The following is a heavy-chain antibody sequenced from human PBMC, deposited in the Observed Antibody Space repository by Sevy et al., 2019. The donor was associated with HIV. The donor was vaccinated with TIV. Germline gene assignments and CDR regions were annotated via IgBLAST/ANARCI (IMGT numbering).Heavy chain of an antibody. J-gene: IGHJ3*02. CDR2: ISSSSSYI. CDR1: GFTFSSYS. D-gene: IGHD1-1*01. CDR3: ARDIGSSDDPDAFDI. Sequence: GGSLRLSCAASGFTFSSYSMNWVRQAPGKGLEWVSSISSSSSYIYYADSVKGRFTISRDNAKNSLYLQMNSLRAEDTAVYYCARDIGSSDDPDAFDIWGQWTMVTVSS. V-gene: IGHV3-21*01.